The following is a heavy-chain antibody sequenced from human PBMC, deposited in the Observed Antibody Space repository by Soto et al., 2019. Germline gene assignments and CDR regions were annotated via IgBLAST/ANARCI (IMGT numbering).Heavy chain of an antibody. CDR1: GVTFSSYG. Sequence: QPGGSVGLSCAASGVTFSSYGMQWVRQAPGKGLEWVAVIWYDGSNKYCADSVRGRFTISRDNSKNTLYLQMNSLRAEDTAVYYCAREPLRYFDWSNTDNWFDPWGQGT. V-gene: IGHV3-33*01. J-gene: IGHJ5*02. CDR2: IWYDGSNK. D-gene: IGHD3-9*01. CDR3: AREPLRYFDWSNTDNWFDP.